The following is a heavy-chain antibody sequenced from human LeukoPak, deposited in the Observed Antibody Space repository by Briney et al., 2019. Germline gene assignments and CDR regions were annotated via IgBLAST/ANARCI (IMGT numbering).Heavy chain of an antibody. CDR3: ARQWGSGWQNWFDP. Sequence: SETLSLTCAVYGGSVSGYYWTWIRQPPGKGLEWIGEINHSGSTNYNPSLKSRVTISVDTSKNQFSLKLSSVTAADTAVYYCARQWGSGWQNWFDPWGQGTLVTVSS. J-gene: IGHJ5*02. V-gene: IGHV4-34*01. CDR2: INHSGST. CDR1: GGSVSGYY. D-gene: IGHD6-19*01.